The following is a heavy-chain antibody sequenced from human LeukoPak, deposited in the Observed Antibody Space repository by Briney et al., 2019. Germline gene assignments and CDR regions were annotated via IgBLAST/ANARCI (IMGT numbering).Heavy chain of an antibody. V-gene: IGHV3-21*05. CDR2: ISSSSSYT. CDR1: GFTFSSYA. CDR3: ARDLEAYCGGDCYSGNFDY. D-gene: IGHD2-21*02. J-gene: IGHJ4*02. Sequence: PGGSLRLSCAAPGFTFSSYAMSWVRQAPGKGLEWVSYISSSSSYTNYADSVKGRFTISRDNAKNSLYLQMNSLRAEDTAVYYCARDLEAYCGGDCYSGNFDYWGQGTLVTVSS.